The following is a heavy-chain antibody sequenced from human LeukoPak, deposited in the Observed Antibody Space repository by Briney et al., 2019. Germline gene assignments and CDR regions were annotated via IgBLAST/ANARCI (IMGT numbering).Heavy chain of an antibody. J-gene: IGHJ5*02. V-gene: IGHV3-74*03. Sequence: GGSLRLSCAASGFTFSNYFMHWVRQAPGKGLVWVSRINSDGTTTMYADSVKGRFTISRDNAKNTLYLQMNSLRDEDTAVYYCARRVDATRWFDPWGQGTQVTVSS. D-gene: IGHD2-15*01. CDR2: INSDGTTT. CDR3: ARRVDATRWFDP. CDR1: GFTFSNYF.